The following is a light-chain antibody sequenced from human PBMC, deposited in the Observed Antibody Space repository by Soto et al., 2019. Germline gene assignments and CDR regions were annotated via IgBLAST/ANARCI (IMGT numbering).Light chain of an antibody. CDR2: AAY. CDR3: QQSDSTLFT. V-gene: IGKV1-39*01. Sequence: DIQMTQSPSSLSASVGDRVTITCRARQTIIRYLNWYQQKPGRAPNLLIYAAYSLQSGVPSRFSGSGSGTEFTLSISSLQPEYFETYYCQQSDSTLFTFGPGTKVEIK. J-gene: IGKJ3*01. CDR1: QTIIRY.